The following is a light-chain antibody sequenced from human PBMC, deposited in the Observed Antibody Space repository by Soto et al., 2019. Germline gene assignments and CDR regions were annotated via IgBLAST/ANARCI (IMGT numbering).Light chain of an antibody. CDR2: KAS. V-gene: IGKV1-5*03. CDR1: QSISTW. Sequence: DVQMTQSPSTLSASVGDRVTITCRASQSISTWLAWYQQKPEKAPKLLIYKASGLESGVPSRFSGSGSGTEFTLTISSLQPDDFATYYCQQYNTYSWTFGQGTKVEIK. CDR3: QQYNTYSWT. J-gene: IGKJ1*01.